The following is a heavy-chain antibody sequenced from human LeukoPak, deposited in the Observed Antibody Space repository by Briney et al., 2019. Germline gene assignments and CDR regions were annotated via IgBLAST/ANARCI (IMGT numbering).Heavy chain of an antibody. D-gene: IGHD3-10*01. Sequence: GGSLRLSCAASGFTVSSYEMNWVRQAPGKGLEWVSYITSSGSTIYYADSVKGRFTISRDNAKNSLYLQMNSLRAEDTAVYYCARSMVRGVTFDYWGQGTLVTVSS. J-gene: IGHJ4*02. CDR3: ARSMVRGVTFDY. CDR1: GFTVSSYE. CDR2: ITSSGSTI. V-gene: IGHV3-48*03.